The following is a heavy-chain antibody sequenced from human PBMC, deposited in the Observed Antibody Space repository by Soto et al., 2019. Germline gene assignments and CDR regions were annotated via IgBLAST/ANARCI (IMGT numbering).Heavy chain of an antibody. Sequence: QVQLVQSGAEVKKPGASVKVSCQASGYTFTSYDINWVRQATGQGLEWMGWMNPNSGNTGYAQKFQGRVTMTRNTSISTAYMELSSLRSEDTAVYYCARGRTRAARPIYYYYYMDVWGKGTTVTVSS. CDR1: GYTFTSYD. CDR3: ARGRTRAARPIYYYYYMDV. J-gene: IGHJ6*03. V-gene: IGHV1-8*01. D-gene: IGHD6-6*01. CDR2: MNPNSGNT.